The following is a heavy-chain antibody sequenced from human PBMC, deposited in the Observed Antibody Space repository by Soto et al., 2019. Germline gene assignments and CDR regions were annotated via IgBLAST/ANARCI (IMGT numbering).Heavy chain of an antibody. V-gene: IGHV1-8*01. CDR3: ARERSTILVHHVQNYYYYMDV. CDR2: MNPNSGNT. Sequence: ASVKVSCKASGYTFTSYDINWVRQATGQGLEWMGWMNPNSGNTGYAQKFQGRVTMTRNTSISTAYMELSSLRSEDTAVYYCARERSTILVHHVQNYYYYMDVWGKGTTVTVS. CDR1: GYTFTSYD. J-gene: IGHJ6*03. D-gene: IGHD3-3*01.